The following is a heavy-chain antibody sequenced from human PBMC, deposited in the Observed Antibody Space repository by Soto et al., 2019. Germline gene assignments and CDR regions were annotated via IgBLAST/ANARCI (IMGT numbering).Heavy chain of an antibody. CDR2: ISSSGGST. J-gene: IGHJ4*02. CDR3: AKDGLGAYSYGSYYFDY. V-gene: IGHV3-23*01. D-gene: IGHD5-18*01. CDR1: GFTFSIYS. Sequence: GGSLRLSCAASGFTFSIYSMNWVRQAPGKGLEWVSTISSSGGSTYYADSVKGRFTISRDNSKNTLYLQMNSLRAEDTAVYYCAKDGLGAYSYGSYYFDYWGQGTLVTVSS.